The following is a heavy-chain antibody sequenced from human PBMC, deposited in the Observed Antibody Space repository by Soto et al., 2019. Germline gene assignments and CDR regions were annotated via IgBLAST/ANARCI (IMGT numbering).Heavy chain of an antibody. J-gene: IGHJ6*02. V-gene: IGHV3-48*02. CDR3: ARDWRVVVITTSSYYYYGMDV. CDR2: ISSSSSTI. CDR1: GFTFSSYS. D-gene: IGHD3-22*01. Sequence: EVQLVESGGGLVQPGGSLRLSCAASGFTFSSYSMNWVRQAPGKGLEWVSYISSSSSTIYYADSVKGRFTISRDNAKNSRYLQMNSLRDEDTAVYYCARDWRVVVITTSSYYYYGMDVWGQGTTVTVSS.